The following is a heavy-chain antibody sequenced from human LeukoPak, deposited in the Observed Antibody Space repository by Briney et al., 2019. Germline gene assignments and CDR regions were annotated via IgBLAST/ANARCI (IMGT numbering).Heavy chain of an antibody. CDR3: AREVGNWNYKFDP. CDR2: IIPIFDAA. D-gene: IGHD1-7*01. Sequence: SVKVSRKASGDTFSNHAISWVRQAPGHGLEWVGRIIPIFDAANYAQKFQGRVTITADKSTSTVYMELSSLRSEDTAVFYCAREVGNWNYKFDPWGQGTLVTVSS. CDR1: GDTFSNHA. J-gene: IGHJ5*02. V-gene: IGHV1-69*06.